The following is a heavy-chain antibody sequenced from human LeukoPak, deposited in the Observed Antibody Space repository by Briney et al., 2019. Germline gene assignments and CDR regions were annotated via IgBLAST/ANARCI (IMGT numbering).Heavy chain of an antibody. Sequence: VASVTVSCKASGYTFTTYGINWVRQAPGQGLEWMGWISTYNGNTNYAQRLQGRVTINTDTSTSTAYMELRSLRSDDTAVYYCARDLVVGYDSSGYYKRGCGYWGQGTLVTVSS. CDR1: GYTFTTYG. D-gene: IGHD3-22*01. CDR2: ISTYNGNT. CDR3: ARDLVVGYDSSGYYKRGCGY. J-gene: IGHJ4*02. V-gene: IGHV1-18*01.